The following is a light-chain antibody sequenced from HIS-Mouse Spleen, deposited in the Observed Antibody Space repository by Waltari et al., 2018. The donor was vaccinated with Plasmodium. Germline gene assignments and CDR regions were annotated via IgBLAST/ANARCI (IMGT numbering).Light chain of an antibody. CDR3: QQYNNPRTT. J-gene: IGKJ2*01. Sequence: EIVMTQSPATLSVAPGQGATLSCRASQGVSSNLAWYQQKPGQAPRLLIYGASTRATGIPARFSGSGSGTEFTLTISSLQSEDFAVYYCQQYNNPRTTFGQGTKLEIK. V-gene: IGKV3-15*01. CDR1: QGVSSN. CDR2: GAS.